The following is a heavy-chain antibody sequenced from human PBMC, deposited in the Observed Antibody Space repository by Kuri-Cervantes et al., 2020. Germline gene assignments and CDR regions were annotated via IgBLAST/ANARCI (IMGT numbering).Heavy chain of an antibody. Sequence: GGSLRLSCAASGFTFSSYAMHWVRQAPGKGLEWVAVISYDGSNKYYADSVKGRFTISRDTSKNTLYLQMNSLRAGDTAVYYCARVRYYYDSSGYYPNWFDPWGQGTLVTVSS. CDR2: ISYDGSNK. V-gene: IGHV3-30*07. D-gene: IGHD3-22*01. CDR1: GFTFSSYA. CDR3: ARVRYYYDSSGYYPNWFDP. J-gene: IGHJ5*02.